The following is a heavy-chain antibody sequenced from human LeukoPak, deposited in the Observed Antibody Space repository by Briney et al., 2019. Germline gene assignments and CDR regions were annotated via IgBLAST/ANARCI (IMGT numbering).Heavy chain of an antibody. V-gene: IGHV3-23*01. Sequence: QPGGSLRLSCAASGFTFGDYAMTWVRQAPGKGLEWVSALTGSYATYYADSVKGRFTISRDNSKNTLYLQMNSLRAEDTAVYYCARVRYDSTASYFDYWGQGTLVTVSS. CDR1: GFTFGDYA. CDR2: LTGSYAT. CDR3: ARVRYDSTASYFDY. D-gene: IGHD3-22*01. J-gene: IGHJ4*02.